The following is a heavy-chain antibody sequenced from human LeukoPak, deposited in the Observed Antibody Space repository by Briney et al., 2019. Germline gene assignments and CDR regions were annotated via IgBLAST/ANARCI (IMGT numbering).Heavy chain of an antibody. CDR2: ISYDGNNK. Sequence: TGGSLRLSCAASGFTFSSYAMHWVRQAPGKGLEWVAVISYDGNNKYYADSVKGRFTISRDNSKNTLYLQMNSLRAEDTAVYYCAGSSTNLPRGNYYYYYMDVWGKGTTVTVSS. D-gene: IGHD2-2*01. J-gene: IGHJ6*03. CDR1: GFTFSSYA. V-gene: IGHV3-30-3*01. CDR3: AGSSTNLPRGNYYYYYMDV.